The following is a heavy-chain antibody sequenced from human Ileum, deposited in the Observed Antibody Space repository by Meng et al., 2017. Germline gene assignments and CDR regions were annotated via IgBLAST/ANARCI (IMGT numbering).Heavy chain of an antibody. CDR3: ARRVGATPYAYNWLDP. Sequence: VPMQAWGAGLLKPSETLSLTGGVYGGSFSGYYWSWIRQPPGKGLEWIGEIDHSGGTNYNPSLKNRVTISVDTSNNRFSLKLSSVKAADTALYFCARRVGATPYAYNWLDPWGQGTLVTVSS. V-gene: IGHV4-34*01. J-gene: IGHJ5*02. CDR1: GGSFSGYY. D-gene: IGHD1-26*01. CDR2: IDHSGGT.